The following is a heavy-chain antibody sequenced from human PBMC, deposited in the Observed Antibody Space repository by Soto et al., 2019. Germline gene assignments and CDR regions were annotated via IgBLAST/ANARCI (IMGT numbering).Heavy chain of an antibody. CDR2: IIPILRTA. CDR3: ATDPPREEMPTIPGDY. CDR1: GGTFSSLA. D-gene: IGHD1-1*01. J-gene: IGHJ4*02. V-gene: IGHV1-69*01. Sequence: QVQLVQSGAEVKKPGSSVKVSCKASGGTFSSLAISWVRQAPGQGLEWMGGIIPILRTAHYAQRFQGRVTITADESASTAYMELSSLRSEDTAMYYCATDPPREEMPTIPGDYWGQGTLVTVSS.